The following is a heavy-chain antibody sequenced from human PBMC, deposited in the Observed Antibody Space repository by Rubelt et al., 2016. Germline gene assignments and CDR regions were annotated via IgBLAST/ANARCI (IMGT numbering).Heavy chain of an antibody. J-gene: IGHJ6*02. V-gene: IGHV3-20*04. D-gene: IGHD1-26*01. CDR2: ISWYGETT. CDR1: GFTFIDHG. CDR3: ARHGAYYYFGMDV. Sequence: EVQLVESGGGVVRPGGSLRLSCAASGFTFIDHGMSWVRQAPGKGLEWVSGISWYGETTDYANSVKGRFTISRDNAKNSLYLRMNSLREEDTALYYCARHGAYYYFGMDVWGQGTTVTVS.